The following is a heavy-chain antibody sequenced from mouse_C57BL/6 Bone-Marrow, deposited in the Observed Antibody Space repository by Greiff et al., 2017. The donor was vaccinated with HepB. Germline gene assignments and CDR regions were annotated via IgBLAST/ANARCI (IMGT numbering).Heavy chain of an antibody. CDR1: GYTFTSYG. CDR3: ARYGPYYYAMDY. Sequence: QVQLQQSGAELARPGASVKLSCKASGYTFTSYGISWVKQRTGQGLEWIGEIYPRSGNTYYNEKFKGKATLTADKSSSTAYTGLRSLTSEDSAVYFCARYGPYYYAMDYWGKGTSVTAPQ. D-gene: IGHD1-1*01. J-gene: IGHJ4*01. CDR2: IYPRSGNT. V-gene: IGHV1-81*01.